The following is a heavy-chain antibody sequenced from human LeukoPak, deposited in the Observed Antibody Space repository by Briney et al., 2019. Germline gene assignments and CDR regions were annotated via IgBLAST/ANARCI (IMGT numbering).Heavy chain of an antibody. CDR1: GGSISSTSYY. Sequence: SETLSLTCTVSGGSISSTSYYWGWIRQPPGKGLEWIGSIYYSGTTYYNPSLKSRVTISVYTPKNNFSLKLSSVTAADTAVYYCASLLYYYDSSGQYFLEFQHWGQGTLVTVSS. V-gene: IGHV4-39*01. J-gene: IGHJ1*01. D-gene: IGHD3-22*01. CDR3: ASLLYYYDSSGQYFLEFQH. CDR2: IYYSGTT.